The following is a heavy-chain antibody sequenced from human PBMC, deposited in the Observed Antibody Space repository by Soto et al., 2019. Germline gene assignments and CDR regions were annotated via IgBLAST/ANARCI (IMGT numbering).Heavy chain of an antibody. V-gene: IGHV3-23*01. CDR2: ISGSGDTR. D-gene: IGHD2-21*02. J-gene: IGHJ4*02. CDR1: GITFSDYA. Sequence: GGSLRLSCAASGITFSDYAMAWVRQAPGKELEWVSAISGSGDTRHYADSVKGRFTISRDNSKNTVYLQMNSLRAEDTAVYYCAKGPVTSIPPRIDFWGQGALVTVSS. CDR3: AKGPVTSIPPRIDF.